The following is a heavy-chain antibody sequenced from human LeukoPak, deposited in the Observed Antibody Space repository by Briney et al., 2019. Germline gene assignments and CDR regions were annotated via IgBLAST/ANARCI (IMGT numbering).Heavy chain of an antibody. D-gene: IGHD6-19*01. Sequence: SETLSLTCTVSGGSISSSNYYWGWIRQPPGRGLEWIGNNYYSGRTYYKPSLKTRVTITVHTSKNQFSLKLTSVTAADAAVYYCARHASVDGNWPRPLDYWGQGSLVTVSS. CDR2: NYYSGRT. V-gene: IGHV4-39*01. J-gene: IGHJ4*02. CDR1: GGSISSSNYY. CDR3: ARHASVDGNWPRPLDY.